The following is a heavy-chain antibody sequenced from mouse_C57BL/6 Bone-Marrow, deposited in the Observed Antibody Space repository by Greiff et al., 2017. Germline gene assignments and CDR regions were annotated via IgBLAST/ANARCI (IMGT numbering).Heavy chain of an antibody. J-gene: IGHJ3*01. V-gene: IGHV1-80*01. CDR1: GYAFSDYW. D-gene: IGHD5-1*01. CDR2: IYPGDGDT. CDR3: ARGVL. Sequence: QVQLKQSGAELVKPGASVKISCKASGYAFSDYWMNWVKQRPGKGLEWIGHIYPGDGDTNYNGKLKGKATMTADKATSTAHMQLNILTSEDAAVYFCARGVLWGRGTLVTVSA.